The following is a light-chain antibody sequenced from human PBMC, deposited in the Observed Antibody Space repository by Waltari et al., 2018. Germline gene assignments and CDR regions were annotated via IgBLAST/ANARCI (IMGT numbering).Light chain of an antibody. V-gene: IGKV1-5*01. CDR2: DAS. CDR1: QSISGW. J-gene: IGKJ1*01. CDR3: QLYNSFFRT. Sequence: DIQMTQTPSTLSASVGDRVTITCRASQSISGWLAWYQQKPGKAPKLLIFDASKLESGVPSRFSGSGFGTEFALTISGLQPDDFATYFCQLYNSFFRTFGQGTKVEIK.